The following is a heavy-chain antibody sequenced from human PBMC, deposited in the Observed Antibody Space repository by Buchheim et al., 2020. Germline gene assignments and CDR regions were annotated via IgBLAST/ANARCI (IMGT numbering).Heavy chain of an antibody. J-gene: IGHJ6*03. CDR3: ARVNYGNYYGSGSYNYYYYMDV. V-gene: IGHV3-48*03. CDR2: ISSSGSTI. Sequence: EVQLVESGGGLVQPGGSLRLSCAASGFTFSSYEMNWVRQAPGKGLEWVSYISSSGSTIYYADSVKGRFTISRDNAKNSLYLQMNSLRAEDTAVYYCARVNYGNYYGSGSYNYYYYMDVWGKGTT. D-gene: IGHD3-10*01. CDR1: GFTFSSYE.